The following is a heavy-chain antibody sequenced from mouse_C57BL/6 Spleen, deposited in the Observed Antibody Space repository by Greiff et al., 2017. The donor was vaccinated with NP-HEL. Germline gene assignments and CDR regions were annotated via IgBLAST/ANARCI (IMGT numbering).Heavy chain of an antibody. D-gene: IGHD1-1*01. V-gene: IGHV1-18*01. CDR2: INPNNGGT. J-gene: IGHJ1*03. Sequence: EVKLMESGPELVKPGASVKIPCKASGYTFTDYNMDWVKQSHGKSLEWIGDINPNNGGTIYNQKFKGKATLTVDKSSSTAYMELRSLTSEDTAVYYCARDGSSLSYWYFDVWGTGTTVTVSS. CDR1: GYTFTDYN. CDR3: ARDGSSLSYWYFDV.